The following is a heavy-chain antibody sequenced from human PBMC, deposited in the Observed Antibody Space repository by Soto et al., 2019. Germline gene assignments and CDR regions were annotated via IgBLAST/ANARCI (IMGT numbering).Heavy chain of an antibody. Sequence: GGSLRLSCSASGFTFSSYAMHWVRQAPGKGLEYVSAISSNGGSTYYADSVKGRFTISRDNSKNTLYLQMSSLRAEDTAVYYCVKAYRRGITMIELAVYFDYWGQGTLVTVSS. J-gene: IGHJ4*02. V-gene: IGHV3-64D*08. CDR2: ISSNGGST. CDR3: VKAYRRGITMIELAVYFDY. CDR1: GFTFSSYA. D-gene: IGHD3-22*01.